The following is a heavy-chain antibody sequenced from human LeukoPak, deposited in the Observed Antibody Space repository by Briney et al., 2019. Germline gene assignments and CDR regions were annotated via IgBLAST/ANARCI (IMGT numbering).Heavy chain of an antibody. D-gene: IGHD3-22*01. Sequence: GGSLRLSCAASGFTFSRYSMNWVRQAPGKGLEWVSSISGSSIYKYYADSVKGRFTISRDNAKNSLYLQMNSLRAEDTAVYYCARDFYDSSGYYYDYWGQGTPVTVSS. CDR3: ARDFYDSSGYYYDY. CDR1: GFTFSRYS. CDR2: ISGSSIYK. V-gene: IGHV3-21*01. J-gene: IGHJ4*02.